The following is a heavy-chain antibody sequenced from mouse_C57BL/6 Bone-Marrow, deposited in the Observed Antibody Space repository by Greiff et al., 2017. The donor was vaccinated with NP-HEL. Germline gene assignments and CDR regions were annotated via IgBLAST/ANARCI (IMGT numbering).Heavy chain of an antibody. CDR3: AREEMVTTPFAY. CDR1: GFTFSSYA. D-gene: IGHD2-2*01. V-gene: IGHV5-4*01. Sequence: EVHLVESGGGLVKPGGSLKLSCAASGFTFSSYAMSWVRQTPEKRLEWVATISDGGSYTYYPDNVKGRFTISRDNAKNNLYLQMSHLKSEDTAMYYCAREEMVTTPFAYWGQGTLVTVSA. CDR2: ISDGGSYT. J-gene: IGHJ3*01.